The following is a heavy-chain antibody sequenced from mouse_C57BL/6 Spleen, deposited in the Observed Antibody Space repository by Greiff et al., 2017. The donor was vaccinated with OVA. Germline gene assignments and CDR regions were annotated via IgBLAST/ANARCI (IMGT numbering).Heavy chain of an antibody. Sequence: VQLNESGGDLVKPGGSLKLSCAASGFTFSSYGMSWVRQTPDKRLEWVATISSGGSYTYYPDSVKGRFTISRDNAKNTLYLQMSSLKSEDTAMYYCARQNAWFAYWGQETLVTVSA. CDR3: ARQNAWFAY. CDR1: GFTFSSYG. V-gene: IGHV5-6*01. CDR2: ISSGGSYT. J-gene: IGHJ3*01.